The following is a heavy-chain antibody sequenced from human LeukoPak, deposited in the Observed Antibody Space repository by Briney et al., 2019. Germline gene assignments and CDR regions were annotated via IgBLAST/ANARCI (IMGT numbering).Heavy chain of an antibody. J-gene: IGHJ6*02. CDR2: IKQDGSEK. Sequence: GGSLRLSCAASGFTFSSYWMSWVRQAPGKGLEWVANIKQDGSEKYYVDSVKGRFTISRDNAKNSLYLQMNSLRAEDTAVYYCARGTPSSSDSYYGMDVWGQGTTVTVSS. D-gene: IGHD6-6*01. CDR1: GFTFSSYW. V-gene: IGHV3-7*01. CDR3: ARGTPSSSDSYYGMDV.